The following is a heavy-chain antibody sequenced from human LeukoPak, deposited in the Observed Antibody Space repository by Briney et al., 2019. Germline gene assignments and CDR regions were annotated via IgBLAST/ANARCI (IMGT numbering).Heavy chain of an antibody. D-gene: IGHD2-15*01. Sequence: ASVKVSCKASGYTFTGYYMHWVRQAPGQGLEWMGRINPNSGGTNYAQKFQGRVTMTRDTSISTAYMELSRLRSDNTAVYYCARDGSLGYCSGGSCGVDYWGQGTLVTVSS. V-gene: IGHV1-2*06. CDR2: INPNSGGT. CDR3: ARDGSLGYCSGGSCGVDY. CDR1: GYTFTGYY. J-gene: IGHJ4*02.